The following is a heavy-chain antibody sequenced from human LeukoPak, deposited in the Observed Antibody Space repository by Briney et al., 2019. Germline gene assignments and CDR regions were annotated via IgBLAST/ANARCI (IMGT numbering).Heavy chain of an antibody. Sequence: QAGGSLRLSCAASGFTFSSYGLHWVRQAPGKGLEWVAVISYDGSNKYYADSVKGRFTISRDNSKNTLYLQMNSLRAEDTAVYYCAKDTERYCSGGSCYYFDYWGQGTLVTVSS. V-gene: IGHV3-30*18. CDR1: GFTFSSYG. CDR3: AKDTERYCSGGSCYYFDY. J-gene: IGHJ4*02. CDR2: ISYDGSNK. D-gene: IGHD2-15*01.